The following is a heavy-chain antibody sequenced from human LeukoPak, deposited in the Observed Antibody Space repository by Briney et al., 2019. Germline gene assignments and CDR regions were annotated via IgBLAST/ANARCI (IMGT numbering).Heavy chain of an antibody. Sequence: GGSLRLSCAASGFTFRNFCMSWVRQAPGKGLEWVASINQDQSAKFYVDSVRGRFTISRDNAQNSLFLQMNSLRAEDTAFYYCAKLLRDVTIYDFWGQGALVTVSS. V-gene: IGHV3-7*01. CDR1: GFTFRNFC. CDR3: AKLLRDVTIYDF. D-gene: IGHD4-23*01. CDR2: INQDQSAK. J-gene: IGHJ4*01.